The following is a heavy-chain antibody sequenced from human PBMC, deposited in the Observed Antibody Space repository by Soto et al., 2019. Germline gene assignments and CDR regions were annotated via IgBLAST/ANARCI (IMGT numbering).Heavy chain of an antibody. V-gene: IGHV4-34*01. CDR1: GGSFSGYY. CDR2: INHSGST. Sequence: SETLSLTCAVYGGSFSGYYWSWIRQPPGKGLEWIGEINHSGSTNYNPSLKSRVTISVDTSKNQFSLKLSSVTAADTAVYYCAGYYGSEYYYYYGTDVWGQGTTVTVSS. CDR3: AGYYGSEYYYYYGTDV. J-gene: IGHJ6*02. D-gene: IGHD3-10*01.